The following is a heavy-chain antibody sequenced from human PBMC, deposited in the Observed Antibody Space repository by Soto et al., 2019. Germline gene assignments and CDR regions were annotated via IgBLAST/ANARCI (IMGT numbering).Heavy chain of an antibody. CDR1: GGSISSGDYY. D-gene: IGHD5-18*01. J-gene: IGHJ4*02. Sequence: QVQLQESGPGLVKPSQTLSLTCTVSGGSISSGDYYWSWIRQPPGKGLEWIGYIYYSGSTYYNPSLKRRVTISVATSKTPFSLKLSSVTAAATAVYYCASNSYGSIFYDYWGQGTLVTVSS. CDR2: IYYSGST. V-gene: IGHV4-30-4*01. CDR3: ASNSYGSIFYDY.